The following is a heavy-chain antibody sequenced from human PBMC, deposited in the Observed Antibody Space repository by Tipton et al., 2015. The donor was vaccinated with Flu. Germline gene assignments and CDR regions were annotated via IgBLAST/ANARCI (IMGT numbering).Heavy chain of an antibody. Sequence: LSLTCNVSGDSLSSYYWSWIRQPAGKGLEWIGRIYTSGSTKYNPSLKSRLTMSIDTSKNQFSLKLSSVTAADTAVYYCARASGSGSYVIFDYWGQGTLVTVSS. V-gene: IGHV4-4*07. CDR2: IYTSGST. CDR3: ARASGSGSYVIFDY. CDR1: GDSLSSYY. D-gene: IGHD3-10*01. J-gene: IGHJ4*02.